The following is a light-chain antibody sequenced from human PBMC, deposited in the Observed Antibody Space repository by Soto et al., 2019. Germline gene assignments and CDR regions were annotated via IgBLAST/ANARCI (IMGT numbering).Light chain of an antibody. CDR1: QFVSSTY. V-gene: IGKV3-20*01. CDR3: QQYGISPFT. J-gene: IGKJ4*01. CDR2: GAS. Sequence: EIVLTQSPGTLSLSPGARATLSFSASQFVSSTYLAWYQQRPGQAPRLLIYGASSRATGIPDRFSGGGSETDFTLTISRLESEDSAVYYCQQYGISPFTFGGGTKVDIK.